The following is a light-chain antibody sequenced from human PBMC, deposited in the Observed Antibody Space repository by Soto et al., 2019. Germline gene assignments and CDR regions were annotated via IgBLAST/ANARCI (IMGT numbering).Light chain of an antibody. CDR3: QHYNSYSEA. V-gene: IGKV1-5*03. J-gene: IGKJ1*01. Sequence: DIQMTQSPSTLSGSVGDRVTITCRASQTISSWLAWYQQKPGKAPKLLIYKASTLKSGVPSRFRGSGSGTEFTLTSSSLQPDDFATYYCQHYNSYSEAFGQGTKVELK. CDR1: QTISSW. CDR2: KAS.